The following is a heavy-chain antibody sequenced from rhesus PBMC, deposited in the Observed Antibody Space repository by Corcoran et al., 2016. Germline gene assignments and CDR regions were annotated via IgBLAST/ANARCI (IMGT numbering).Heavy chain of an antibody. CDR2: IYGSGTST. Sequence: QVQLQESGPGLVKPLETLALTCAVPGGSISSNYWSWIRQPGGKGLEWIGYIYGSGTSTNYNPSLKSRVTLSVDTSKNQFSLKLSSVTAADTAVYYCARGTTVTPLGYWGQGVLVTVSS. CDR1: GGSISSNY. V-gene: IGHV4S11*01. CDR3: ARGTTVTPLGY. J-gene: IGHJ4*01. D-gene: IGHD5-36*01.